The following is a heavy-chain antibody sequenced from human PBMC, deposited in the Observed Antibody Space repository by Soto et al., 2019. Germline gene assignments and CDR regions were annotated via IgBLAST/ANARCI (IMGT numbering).Heavy chain of an antibody. V-gene: IGHV4-59*01. Sequence: SETLSLTCNVSGGSIRSYYWSWIRQPPGKGLEWIGYIYYSGNINYNPSLRSRVTISVDTSKNQFSLKLNSVTAADTAVYYCARDTGYSYGKIFDYWGQGSLVTVSS. CDR3: ARDTGYSYGKIFDY. CDR2: IYYSGNI. J-gene: IGHJ4*02. D-gene: IGHD5-18*01. CDR1: GGSIRSYY.